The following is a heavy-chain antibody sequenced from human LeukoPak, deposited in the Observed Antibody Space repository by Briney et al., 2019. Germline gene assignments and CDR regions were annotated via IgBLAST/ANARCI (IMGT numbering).Heavy chain of an antibody. V-gene: IGHV4-59*01. CDR1: GGSISSYY. CDR2: IYYSGST. Sequence: SETLSLTCTVSGGSISSYYWSWIRQPPGKGLEWIGYIYYSGSTNYNPSLKSRVTISVDTSKNQFPLKLSSVTAADTAVYYYARASLITIFGVVIIEYFDYWGQGTLVTVSS. J-gene: IGHJ4*02. D-gene: IGHD3-3*01. CDR3: ARASLITIFGVVIIEYFDY.